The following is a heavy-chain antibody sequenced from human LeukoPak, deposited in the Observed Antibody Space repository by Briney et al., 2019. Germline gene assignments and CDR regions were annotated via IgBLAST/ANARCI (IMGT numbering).Heavy chain of an antibody. CDR3: ARDFRSSYY. V-gene: IGHV3-23*01. CDR2: ITGSGGST. J-gene: IGHJ4*02. Sequence: PGGSLRLSCTASGFTFSIYAMSWVRQAPGKGLEWVSTITGSGGSTYYADSVKGRFTISRDNSKNTLYLQMNSLRAEDTAVYYCARDFRSSYYWGQGTLVTVSS. CDR1: GFTFSIYA. D-gene: IGHD6-6*01.